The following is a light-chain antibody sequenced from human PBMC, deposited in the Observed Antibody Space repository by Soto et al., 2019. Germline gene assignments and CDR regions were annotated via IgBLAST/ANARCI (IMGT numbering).Light chain of an antibody. CDR3: QFYGGSPFT. V-gene: IGKV3-15*01. CDR1: QSVSSN. Sequence: EIVMTQSPATLSVSPGERATLSCRASQSVSSNLAWYQQKPGQAPRLLIYGASTRATGIPARFSGSGSGTEFTLTISSLQSEDFAVYYCQFYGGSPFTFGPGTKVDIK. J-gene: IGKJ3*01. CDR2: GAS.